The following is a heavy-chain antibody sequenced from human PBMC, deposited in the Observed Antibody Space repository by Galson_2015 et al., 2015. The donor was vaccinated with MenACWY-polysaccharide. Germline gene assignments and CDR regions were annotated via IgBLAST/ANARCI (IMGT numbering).Heavy chain of an antibody. CDR3: ASQTWTGYFDY. J-gene: IGHJ4*02. CDR1: GFTFSNYW. D-gene: IGHD3-10*01. V-gene: IGHV3-7*03. CDR2: IKQDGSEK. Sequence: SLRLSCAASGFTFSNYWMSWVRQAPGKGLEWVANIKQDGSEKYYVDSVKGRFTISRDNAKTSPYLQMNSLRAEDTAMYYCASQTWTGYFDYWGQGILVTVSS.